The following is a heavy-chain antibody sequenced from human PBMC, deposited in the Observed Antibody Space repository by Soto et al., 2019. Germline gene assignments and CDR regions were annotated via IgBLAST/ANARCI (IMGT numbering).Heavy chain of an antibody. D-gene: IGHD6-13*01. V-gene: IGHV5-10-1*01. CDR2: IDPSDSYI. CDR1: GYNFTSYW. J-gene: IGHJ2*01. Sequence: EVQLVQSGAEVKKPGESLRISCMGSGYNFTSYWITWVRQMPGKGLEWMGTIDPSDSYINYGPSFQGHVTISADKSIFTASLQWSSLKASDTAMYYCARVSGYQSNWSRHFELWGRGTLVTVSS. CDR3: ARVSGYQSNWSRHFEL.